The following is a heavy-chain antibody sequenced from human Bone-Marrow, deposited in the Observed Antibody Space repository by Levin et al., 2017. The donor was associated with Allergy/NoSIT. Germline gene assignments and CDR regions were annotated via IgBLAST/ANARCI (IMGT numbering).Heavy chain of an antibody. D-gene: IGHD2-15*01. CDR1: GFFFNRHS. Sequence: GESLKISCAASGFFFNRHSMNWVRQAPGKGLEWISYISSGGTITYYADSVKGRFTISRDNVKNSLYLQMKSLRDEDTSVYYCARGFLIATSGSVDYWGQGTLVTVSS. V-gene: IGHV3-48*02. CDR3: ARGFLIATSGSVDY. J-gene: IGHJ4*02. CDR2: ISSGGTIT.